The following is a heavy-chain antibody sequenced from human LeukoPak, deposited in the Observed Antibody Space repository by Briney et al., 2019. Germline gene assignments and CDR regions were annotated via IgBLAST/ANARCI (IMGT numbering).Heavy chain of an antibody. CDR1: GFTFSSYA. CDR2: IGGSGGST. CDR3: AKDSGSNLFDY. Sequence: GSLRLSCAASGFTFSSYAMNWVRQAPGKGLEWVSTIGGSGGSTYYADSVKGRFTISRDNGKNSLYLQMNSLRAEDTAVYYCAKDSGSNLFDYWGQGTLVTVSS. J-gene: IGHJ4*02. D-gene: IGHD1-26*01. V-gene: IGHV3-23*01.